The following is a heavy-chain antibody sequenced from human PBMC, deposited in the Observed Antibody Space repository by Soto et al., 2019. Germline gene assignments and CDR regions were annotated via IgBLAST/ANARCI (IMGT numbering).Heavy chain of an antibody. J-gene: IGHJ4*02. CDR3: ASGVDIVATITDPFDY. Sequence: PSETLSLTCTVSGGSISSSSYYWGWIRQPPGKGLEWIGSIYYSGSTYYNPSLKSRVTISVDTSKNQFSLKLSSVTAADTAVYYCASGVDIVATITDPFDYWGQGTLVTVS. CDR1: GGSISSSSYY. V-gene: IGHV4-39*01. CDR2: IYYSGST. D-gene: IGHD5-12*01.